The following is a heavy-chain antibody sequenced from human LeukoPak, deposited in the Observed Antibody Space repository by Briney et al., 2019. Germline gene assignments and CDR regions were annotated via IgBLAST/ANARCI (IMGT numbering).Heavy chain of an antibody. D-gene: IGHD3-9*01. Sequence: PSETLSLTCTISGGSISTYYWSWIRQPPGKGLEWIGYIYYTRSTSYNPSLKSRVTISVDTSKNQFSLKLSSVTAADTAVYYCARVKPEDYDILTGYSFDAFDIWGQGTMVTVSS. J-gene: IGHJ3*02. CDR3: ARVKPEDYDILTGYSFDAFDI. CDR2: IYYTRST. CDR1: GGSISTYY. V-gene: IGHV4-59*12.